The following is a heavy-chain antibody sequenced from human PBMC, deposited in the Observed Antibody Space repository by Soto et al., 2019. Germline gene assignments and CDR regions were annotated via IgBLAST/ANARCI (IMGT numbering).Heavy chain of an antibody. D-gene: IGHD3-16*01. V-gene: IGHV4-59*13. J-gene: IGHJ4*02. CDR3: TRGWGGPDYFDD. CDR2: IYHSGGT. CDR1: GGSLSSFY. Sequence: QVQLQESRPGLVKPSETLSLTCTASGGSLSSFYWVWIRQPPGKELEWIGQIYHSGGTIYSPYLESRVPILVESSNNQVSLDLTSVPAADAAVDYCTRGWGGPDYFDDWGQGALVIVSS.